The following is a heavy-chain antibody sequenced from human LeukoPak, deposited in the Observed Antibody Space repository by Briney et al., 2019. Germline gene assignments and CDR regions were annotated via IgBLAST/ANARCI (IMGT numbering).Heavy chain of an antibody. V-gene: IGHV3-23*01. D-gene: IGHD4-17*01. CDR1: GFTFSSYA. Sequence: GGSLRLSCAAAGFTFSSYAMSWVRQAPGKGLEWVSGISGSGGSTYYADSVRGRFTISRDNSKNTLHLQMDSLRAEDTAIYYCAKGDDDYGTRYFDYWGQGTLVTVSS. J-gene: IGHJ4*02. CDR3: AKGDDDYGTRYFDY. CDR2: ISGSGGST.